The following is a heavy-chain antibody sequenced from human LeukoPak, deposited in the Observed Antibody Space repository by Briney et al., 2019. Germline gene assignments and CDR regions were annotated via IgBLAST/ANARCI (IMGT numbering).Heavy chain of an antibody. D-gene: IGHD1-26*01. CDR2: TSDRGDYT. V-gene: IGHV3-23*01. CDR1: GFTFTSYS. CDR3: AKKAQYNGNYPLDY. Sequence: GGSLRLSCAASGFTFTSYSMSWVRQAPGKGLEWVSGTSDRGDYTYYADSVKGRFTISRDNSKNTLYLQMNNLRAEDTALYFCAKKAQYNGNYPLDYWGQGTLVTVSS. J-gene: IGHJ4*02.